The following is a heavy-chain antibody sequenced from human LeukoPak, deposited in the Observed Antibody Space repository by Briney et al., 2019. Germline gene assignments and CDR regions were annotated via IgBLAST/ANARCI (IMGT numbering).Heavy chain of an antibody. D-gene: IGHD2-21*02. J-gene: IGHJ4*02. Sequence: SETLSLTCTVSGGSISSYSWSWIRQPPGKGLEWIGYIYHSGSTYYNPSLKSRVTISVDRSKNQFSLKLSSVTAADTAVYYCARGREECGGDCYSSPPPSSYYFDYWGQGTLVTVSS. CDR1: GGSISSYS. V-gene: IGHV4-30-2*01. CDR3: ARGREECGGDCYSSPPPSSYYFDY. CDR2: IYHSGST.